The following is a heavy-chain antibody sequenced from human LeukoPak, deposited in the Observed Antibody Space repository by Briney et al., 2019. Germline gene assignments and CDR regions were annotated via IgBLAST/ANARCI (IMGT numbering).Heavy chain of an antibody. D-gene: IGHD1-26*01. J-gene: IGHJ4*02. CDR3: GRSWYSGRNELDY. CDR1: GFTFSDHY. CDR2: SRDKANSYTT. Sequence: PGGSLRLSCAVSGFTFSDHYMDWVRQAPGKGLEWIGRSRDKANSYTTEYAASVKGRFTISRDDSKNSLYLQMNSLKTEDTAVYYCGRSWYSGRNELDYWGQGTLVTVSS. V-gene: IGHV3-72*01.